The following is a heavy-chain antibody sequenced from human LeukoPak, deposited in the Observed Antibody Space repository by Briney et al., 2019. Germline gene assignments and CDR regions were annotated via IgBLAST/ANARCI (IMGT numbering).Heavy chain of an antibody. CDR3: ARAELGYCSSTSCYAFDY. J-gene: IGHJ4*02. V-gene: IGHV1-69*06. CDR1: GGTFSSYA. D-gene: IGHD2-2*01. CDR2: IILIFGTA. Sequence: GSSVKVSCKASGGTFSSYAISWVRQAPGQGLERMGGIILIFGTANYAQKFQGRVTITADKSTSTAYMELSSLRSEDTAVYYCARAELGYCSSTSCYAFDYWGQGTLVTVSS.